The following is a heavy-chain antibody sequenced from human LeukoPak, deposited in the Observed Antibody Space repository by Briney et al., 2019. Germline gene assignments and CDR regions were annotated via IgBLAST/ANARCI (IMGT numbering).Heavy chain of an antibody. V-gene: IGHV3-33*01. CDR1: GFTFSSYG. CDR3: ARDRYCSGGSCSSAADC. Sequence: GGSLRLSCAASGFTFSSYGMHWVHQTPGKGLEWVAVIWYDGNNKYYADSVKGRFSISRDNSKNTLYLQMNSLRAEDTAVYYCARDRYCSGGSCSSAADCWGQGTLVTVSS. J-gene: IGHJ4*02. CDR2: IWYDGNNK. D-gene: IGHD2-15*01.